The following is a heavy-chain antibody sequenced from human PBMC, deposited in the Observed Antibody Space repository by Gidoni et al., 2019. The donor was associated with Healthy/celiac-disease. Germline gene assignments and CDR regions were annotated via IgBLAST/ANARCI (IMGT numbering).Heavy chain of an antibody. J-gene: IGHJ4*02. CDR3: ARGRNYYDSSGYYFFDY. D-gene: IGHD3-22*01. V-gene: IGHV4-39*01. Sequence: QLQLQESGPGLVKPSETLSLTCPVSGGSLSSSSYYWGWIRQPPGKGLEWIGSIYYSGSTYYNPSLKSRVTISVDTSKNQFSLKLSSVTAADTAVYYCARGRNYYDSSGYYFFDYWGQGTLVTVSS. CDR1: GGSLSSSSYY. CDR2: IYYSGST.